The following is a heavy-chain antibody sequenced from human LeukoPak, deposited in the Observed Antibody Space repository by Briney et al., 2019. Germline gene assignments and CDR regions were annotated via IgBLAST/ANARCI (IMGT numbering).Heavy chain of an antibody. D-gene: IGHD6-6*01. Sequence: PSETLSLTCTVSGGSISSSSYYWGWIRQPPGKGLEWIGSIYYSGSTYYNPSLESRVTISVDTSKNQFSLKLSSVTAADTAVYYCARVGDSSSSQGNWFDPWGQGTLVTVSS. V-gene: IGHV4-39*07. CDR1: GGSISSSSYY. J-gene: IGHJ5*02. CDR2: IYYSGST. CDR3: ARVGDSSSSQGNWFDP.